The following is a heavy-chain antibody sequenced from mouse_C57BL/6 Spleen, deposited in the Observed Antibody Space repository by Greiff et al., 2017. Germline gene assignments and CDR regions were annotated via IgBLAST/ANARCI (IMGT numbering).Heavy chain of an antibody. J-gene: IGHJ3*01. CDR1: GYSFTGYY. D-gene: IGHD2-3*01. CDR3: VYDGYYLAWFAY. V-gene: IGHV1-42*01. CDR2: INPSTGGT. Sequence: VQLKESGPELVKPGASVKISCKASGYSFTGYYMNWVKQSPETSLEWIGEINPSTGGTTYNQKFKAKATLTVDKSSSTAYMQLKSLTSEDSAVYYCVYDGYYLAWFAYWGQGTLVTVSA.